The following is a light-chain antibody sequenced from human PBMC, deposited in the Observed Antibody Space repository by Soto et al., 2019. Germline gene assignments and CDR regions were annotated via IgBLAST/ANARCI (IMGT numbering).Light chain of an antibody. CDR1: SSNIRAGYD. CDR3: QSYDNNLSALYV. CDR2: GNT. V-gene: IGLV1-40*01. Sequence: QSVLTQPPSVSGAPGQRVTISCTGTSSNIRAGYDVHWYQQLPGTAPKLLIYGNTNRPSGVPDRFAGSKSDTSASLAITGLQAEDEADYFCQSYDNNLSALYVFGPGTKLTVL. J-gene: IGLJ1*01.